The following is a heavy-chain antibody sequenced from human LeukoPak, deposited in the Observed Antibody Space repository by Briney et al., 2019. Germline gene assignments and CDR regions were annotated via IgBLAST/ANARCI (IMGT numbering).Heavy chain of an antibody. J-gene: IGHJ4*02. Sequence: SETLSLTCTVSGGSISSYYWSWIRQPPGKGLEWIGYIYYSGSTNYNPSLKSRVTISVDTSKNQFSLKLSSVTAADTAVYYCARDLGYGPHLDYWGQGTLVTVSS. CDR3: ARDLGYGPHLDY. CDR2: IYYSGST. D-gene: IGHD5-12*01. CDR1: GGSISSYY. V-gene: IGHV4-59*12.